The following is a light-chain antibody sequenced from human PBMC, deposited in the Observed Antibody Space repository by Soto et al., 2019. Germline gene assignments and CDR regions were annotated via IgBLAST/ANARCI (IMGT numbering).Light chain of an antibody. CDR3: QQSYNTPRT. J-gene: IGKJ2*01. V-gene: IGKV1-39*01. CDR2: VAS. CDR1: RPISNY. Sequence: DIQMTQSPSSLSASVGDRVTITCRASRPISNYLNGYQQRPVKAPKLLIYVASVLQSGVPSRFSGGGYGTDFTLTISSLQPEDFATYYCQQSYNTPRTFGQGTRLDIQ.